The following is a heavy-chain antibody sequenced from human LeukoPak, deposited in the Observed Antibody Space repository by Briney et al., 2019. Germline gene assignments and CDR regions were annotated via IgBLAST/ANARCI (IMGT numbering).Heavy chain of an antibody. CDR1: GYTFTSYG. D-gene: IGHD1-26*01. CDR3: AKSGNKGSYPLRAFDY. Sequence: GASVKVSCKTSGYTFTSYGISWVRQAPGQGLEWMGWISAYNGNTNYAQKLQGRVTMTTDASTSTAYMELRSLRSDDTAVYYCAKSGNKGSYPLRAFDYWGQGTLVTVSS. J-gene: IGHJ4*02. CDR2: ISAYNGNT. V-gene: IGHV1-18*01.